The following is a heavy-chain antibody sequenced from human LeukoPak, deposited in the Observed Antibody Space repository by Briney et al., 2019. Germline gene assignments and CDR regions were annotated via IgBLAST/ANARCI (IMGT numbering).Heavy chain of an antibody. CDR3: ARQRFLEWLLYGPYYYYMDV. CDR2: ISAYNGDT. J-gene: IGHJ6*03. D-gene: IGHD3-3*01. Sequence: ASVKVSCKASGYTFTSYGISWVRQAPGQGLEWMGWISAYNGDTNYAQKLQGRVTMTTDTSTSTAYMELRSLRSDDTAVYYCARQRFLEWLLYGPYYYYMDVWGKGTTVTVSS. V-gene: IGHV1-18*01. CDR1: GYTFTSYG.